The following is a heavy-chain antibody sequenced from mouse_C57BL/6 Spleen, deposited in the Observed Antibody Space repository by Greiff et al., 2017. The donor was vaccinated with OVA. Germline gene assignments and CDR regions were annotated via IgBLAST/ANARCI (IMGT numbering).Heavy chain of an antibody. CDR3: ARPGSLYYGSSYFDY. V-gene: IGHV5-9*04. D-gene: IGHD1-1*01. J-gene: IGHJ2*01. CDR1: GFTFSSYT. CDR2: ISGGGGNT. Sequence: EVKLVESGGGLVKPGGSLKLSCAASGFTFSSYTMSWVRQTPEKRLEWVATISGGGGNTYYPDSVKGRFTISRDNAKHTLYLQMSSLRSEDTAVYYGARPGSLYYGSSYFDYWGQGTTLTVSS.